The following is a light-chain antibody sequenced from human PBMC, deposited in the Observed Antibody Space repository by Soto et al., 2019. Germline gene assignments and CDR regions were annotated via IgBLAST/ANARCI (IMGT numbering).Light chain of an antibody. CDR3: QQYGSSPPMYT. CDR2: GAS. J-gene: IGKJ2*01. Sequence: EIVLTQSPGTLSLSPGERATLSCRASQSVSSSYLVWYQQKPGQAPRLLISGASSKATGIPDRFSCSGSGTDFTLTISRLEPEDFAVYYCQQYGSSPPMYTFGQGTKLEIK. CDR1: QSVSSSY. V-gene: IGKV3-20*01.